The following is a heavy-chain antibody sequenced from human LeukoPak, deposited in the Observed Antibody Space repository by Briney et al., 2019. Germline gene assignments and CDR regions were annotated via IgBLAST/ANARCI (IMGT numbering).Heavy chain of an antibody. V-gene: IGHV3-74*01. Sequence: PGGSLRLSCVASGFTFSSYWMHWVRQAPRKGLVWVSRINGDGRNINYADSVRGRFTISRDNAKNTLYLQMNTLRVEDTAVYYCTRDPMDYDVSTGLHHYYMDVWGQGTTVTVSS. J-gene: IGHJ6*02. CDR1: GFTFSSYW. D-gene: IGHD3-9*01. CDR2: INGDGRNI. CDR3: TRDPMDYDVSTGLHHYYMDV.